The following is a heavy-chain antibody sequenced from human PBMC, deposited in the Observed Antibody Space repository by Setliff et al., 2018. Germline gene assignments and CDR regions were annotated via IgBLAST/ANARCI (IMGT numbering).Heavy chain of an antibody. CDR3: ARGDRWGYSYGPYYYGMDV. D-gene: IGHD5-18*01. Sequence: PSETLSLTCAVSGYSISSGYYWGWIRQPPGKGLEWIGSIYHSGSTYYNPSLKSRVTISVDTSKNQFSLKLSSVTAADTAVYYCARGDRWGYSYGPYYYGMDVWGQGTTVTVSS. J-gene: IGHJ6*02. CDR1: GYSISSGYY. V-gene: IGHV4-38-2*01. CDR2: IYHSGST.